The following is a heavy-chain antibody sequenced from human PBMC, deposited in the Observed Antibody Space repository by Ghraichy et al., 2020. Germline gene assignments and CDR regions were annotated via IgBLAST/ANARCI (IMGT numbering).Heavy chain of an antibody. Sequence: SQTLSLTCAVYGGSFSGHFWSWIRQPPGKGLEWIGEINGGGSTNYNPSLKSRVSISVDTSKNQFSLSLASVTAADTAVYYCTRGKGIAIWGQGTMVTVSS. CDR3: TRGKGIAI. J-gene: IGHJ3*02. CDR1: GGSFSGHF. CDR2: INGGGST. D-gene: IGHD6-13*01. V-gene: IGHV4-34*01.